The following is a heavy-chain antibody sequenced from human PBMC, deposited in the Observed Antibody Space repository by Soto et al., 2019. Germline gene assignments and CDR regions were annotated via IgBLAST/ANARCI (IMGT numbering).Heavy chain of an antibody. J-gene: IGHJ6*02. V-gene: IGHV1-46*01. D-gene: IGHD1-26*01. CDR1: GYTFTSYY. Sequence: GASVKVSCKASGYTFTSYYMHWVRQAPGQGLEWMGIINPSGGSTSYAQKFQGRVTMTRDTSTSTVYMELSSLRSEDTAVYYCSRVYGSYCDYYGMHVWGQAPTVTVSS. CDR3: SRVYGSYCDYYGMHV. CDR2: INPSGGST.